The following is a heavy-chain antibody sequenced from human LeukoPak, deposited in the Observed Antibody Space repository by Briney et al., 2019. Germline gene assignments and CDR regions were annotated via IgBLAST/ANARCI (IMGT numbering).Heavy chain of an antibody. J-gene: IGHJ6*02. D-gene: IGHD4-17*01. CDR3: ARQGAVTPRRTRYYAMDV. CDR2: IYYTGYT. CDR1: GDSIGSSSYY. V-gene: IGHV4-39*01. Sequence: SETLSLTCTVSGDSIGSSSYYWGWIRQPPGTGLEWIGSIYYTGYTYDNPSLRSRITMSVDTPKNQFSLQLSSVTAADTAVYYCARQGAVTPRRTRYYAMDVWGPGTTVTVSS.